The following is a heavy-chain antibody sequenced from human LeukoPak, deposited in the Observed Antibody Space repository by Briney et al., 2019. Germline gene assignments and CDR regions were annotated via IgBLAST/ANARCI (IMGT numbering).Heavy chain of an antibody. CDR3: ARDRYYYGSGSYDY. CDR1: GYTFTGYY. V-gene: IGHV1-2*04. D-gene: IGHD3-10*01. CDR2: INPNSGGT. J-gene: IGHJ4*02. Sequence: GASVTVSCKASGYTFTGYYMHWVRQAPGQGLEWMGWINPNSGGTNYAQKFQGWVTMTRDTSISTAYMELSRLRSDDTAVYYCARDRYYYGSGSYDYWGQGTLVTVSS.